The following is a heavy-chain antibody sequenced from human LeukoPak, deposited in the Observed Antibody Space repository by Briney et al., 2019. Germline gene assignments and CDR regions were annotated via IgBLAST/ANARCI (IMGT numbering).Heavy chain of an antibody. CDR1: GGSISSYYW. J-gene: IGHJ5*02. D-gene: IGHD3-10*01. Sequence: TLSLTCTVSGGSISSYYWSWIRQPPGKALEWLALIYWDGDKRYSPSLESSLTITKDTSKNQVVLTMTNMDPVDTATYYCAHRRRSSGSGNWFDPWGQGTLVTVSS. V-gene: IGHV2-5*08. CDR2: IYWDGDK. CDR3: AHRRRSSGSGNWFDP.